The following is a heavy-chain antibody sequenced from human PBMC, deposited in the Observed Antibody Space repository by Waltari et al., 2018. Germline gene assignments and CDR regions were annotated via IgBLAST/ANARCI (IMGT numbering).Heavy chain of an antibody. CDR1: GYSISSGYY. Sequence: QVQLQESGPGLVKPSETLSLTCTVSGYSISSGYYWGWIRQPPGKGLEWIGSIYHSGGTYYNPSLTGQVTISVSTSKNQFSLKLSSVTAADTAVYYCARQDIVLMVYASDAFDIWGQGTMVTVSS. D-gene: IGHD2-8*01. CDR2: IYHSGGT. CDR3: ARQDIVLMVYASDAFDI. J-gene: IGHJ3*02. V-gene: IGHV4-38-2*02.